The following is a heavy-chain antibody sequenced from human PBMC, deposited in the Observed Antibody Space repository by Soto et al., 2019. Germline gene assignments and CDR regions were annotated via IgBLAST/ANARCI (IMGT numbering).Heavy chain of an antibody. V-gene: IGHV3-48*03. J-gene: IGHJ6*04. Sequence: GGSLRLSCAASGFTFSSYEMNWVRQAPGKGLEWVSYISSSGSTIYYADSVKGRFTISRDNAKNSLYLQMNSLRAEDTAVYYCARVWEVITHPDGMDVWVTETTVTV. D-gene: IGHD3-22*01. CDR2: ISSSGSTI. CDR1: GFTFSSYE. CDR3: ARVWEVITHPDGMDV.